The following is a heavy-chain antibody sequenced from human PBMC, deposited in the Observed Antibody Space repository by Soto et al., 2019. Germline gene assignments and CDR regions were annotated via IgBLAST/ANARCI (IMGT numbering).Heavy chain of an antibody. Sequence: ASVKVSCKSSGYTFTSYGISCVRQAPGQGLEWMGWISAYNGNTNYAQKLQGRVTMTTDTSTSTAYMELRSLRSDDTAVYYCARDCSGGSCHPDPYYYYGMDVWGQGTTVTVSS. D-gene: IGHD2-15*01. CDR1: GYTFTSYG. V-gene: IGHV1-18*01. CDR3: ARDCSGGSCHPDPYYYYGMDV. CDR2: ISAYNGNT. J-gene: IGHJ6*02.